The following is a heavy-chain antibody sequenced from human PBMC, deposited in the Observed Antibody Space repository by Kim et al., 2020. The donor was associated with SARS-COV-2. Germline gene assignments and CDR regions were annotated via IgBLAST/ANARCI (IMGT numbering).Heavy chain of an antibody. V-gene: IGHV3-9*01. CDR3: VKVTAPDYGDYVGGYYFDY. Sequence: GGSLRLSCAASGFIFDDYTMHWVRQAPGKGLEWVSGISWNSGSIGYVDSVKGRFTISRDHAKNSLYLQMNSLRVEDTAFYYCVKVTAPDYGDYVGGYYFDYWGQGTLVTVSS. CDR2: ISWNSGSI. J-gene: IGHJ4*02. CDR1: GFIFDDYT. D-gene: IGHD4-17*01.